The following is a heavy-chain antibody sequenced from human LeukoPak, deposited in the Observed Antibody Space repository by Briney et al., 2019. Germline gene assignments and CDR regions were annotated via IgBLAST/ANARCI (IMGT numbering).Heavy chain of an antibody. CDR3: ARDQGPYGSGSYFGY. Sequence: PGGSLRLSCAASGFTFSSYSMNWVRQAPGKGLEWVSYISSSSGTIYYADSVKGRFTISRDNAKNSLYLQMNSLRDEDTAVYYCARDQGPYGSGSYFGYWGQGTLVTVSS. J-gene: IGHJ4*02. CDR2: ISSSSGTI. CDR1: GFTFSSYS. D-gene: IGHD3-10*01. V-gene: IGHV3-48*02.